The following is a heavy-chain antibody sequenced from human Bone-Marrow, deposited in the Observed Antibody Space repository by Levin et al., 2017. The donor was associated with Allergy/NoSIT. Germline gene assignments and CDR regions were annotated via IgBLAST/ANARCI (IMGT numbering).Heavy chain of an antibody. CDR2: IRSDGGA. D-gene: IGHD2-21*01. Sequence: SETLSLTCGVFGGSLSANYWGWIRQPPGKGLEWIGEIRSDGGANYNPSLESRTSISIDTSKKQLSLRVTSVTAADTAVYYCARATIAQGVNYDYWGQGTLVTVSS. CDR3: ARATIAQGVNYDY. CDR1: GGSLSANY. J-gene: IGHJ4*01. V-gene: IGHV4-34*01.